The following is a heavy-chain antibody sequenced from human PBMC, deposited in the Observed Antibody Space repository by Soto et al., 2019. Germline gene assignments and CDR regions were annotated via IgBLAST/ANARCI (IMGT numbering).Heavy chain of an antibody. CDR2: TYYSGST. D-gene: IGHD6-13*01. Sequence: ESLSLACPVSGGSMIAYYWNWMRQPPGKGLQWIGYTYYSGSTTYNPSLKSRVTISVDSSKNQFSLKLDSVTPADTDVYYSARVRGTAGKRYFDYWGPGTLVTVSS. J-gene: IGHJ4*02. V-gene: IGHV4-59*01. CDR3: ARVRGTAGKRYFDY. CDR1: GGSMIAYY.